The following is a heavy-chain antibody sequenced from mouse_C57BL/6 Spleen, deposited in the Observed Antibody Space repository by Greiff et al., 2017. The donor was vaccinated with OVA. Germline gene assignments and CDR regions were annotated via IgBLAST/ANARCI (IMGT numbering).Heavy chain of an antibody. J-gene: IGHJ2*01. CDR3: ARSEGRVVADY. CDR1: GYTFTSYW. CDR2: IYPGNSDT. Sequence: VQLQQSGTVLARPGASVKMSCKTSGYTFTSYWMHWVKQRPGQGLEWIGAIYPGNSDTSYNQKFKGKAKLTAVTSASTAYMELSSLTNEDSAVYYCARSEGRVVADYWGQGTTLTVSS. V-gene: IGHV1-5*01. D-gene: IGHD1-1*01.